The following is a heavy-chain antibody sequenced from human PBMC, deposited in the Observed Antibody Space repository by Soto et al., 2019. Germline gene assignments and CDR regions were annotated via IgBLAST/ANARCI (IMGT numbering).Heavy chain of an antibody. CDR2: IWYDGNNK. D-gene: IGHD2-15*01. J-gene: IGHJ4*02. CDR1: GFTFSSYA. CDR3: AREYSLAVVLPGY. V-gene: IGHV3-33*01. Sequence: PGGSLRLSCAASGFTFSSYAMYWVRQAPGKGLEWVAEIWYDGNNKYYADSVKGRFTISRDNSKNTVFLQMDSLRVEDTALYYCAREYSLAVVLPGYWGQGTLVTVSS.